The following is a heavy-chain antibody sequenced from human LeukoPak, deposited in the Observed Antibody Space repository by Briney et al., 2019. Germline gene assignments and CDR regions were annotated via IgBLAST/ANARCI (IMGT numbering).Heavy chain of an antibody. V-gene: IGHV1-69*13. J-gene: IGHJ6*04. CDR3: ARGCSGGSCHNDYYYGMDV. Sequence: SVKVSCKASGGTFSSYAISWVRQATGQGLEWRGGIIPIFGTANYAQKFQGRVTITADESTSTAYMELSSLRSEDTAVYYCARGCSGGSCHNDYYYGMDVWGKGTTVTVSS. D-gene: IGHD2-15*01. CDR2: IIPIFGTA. CDR1: GGTFSSYA.